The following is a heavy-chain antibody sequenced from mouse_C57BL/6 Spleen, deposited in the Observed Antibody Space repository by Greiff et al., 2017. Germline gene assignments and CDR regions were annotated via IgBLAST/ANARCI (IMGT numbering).Heavy chain of an antibody. V-gene: IGHV1-72*01. D-gene: IGHD1-1*01. CDR3: ARSGFITTDWYFDV. CDR2: IDPNSGGT. CDR1: GYTFTSYW. Sequence: QVQLQQPGAELVKPGASVTLSCKASGYTFTSYWMHWVKQRPGRGLEWIGRIDPNSGGTKYNEKFKSKATLTVDKPSSTAYMQLSSLTSEDSAVYYCARSGFITTDWYFDVWGTGTTVTVSS. J-gene: IGHJ1*03.